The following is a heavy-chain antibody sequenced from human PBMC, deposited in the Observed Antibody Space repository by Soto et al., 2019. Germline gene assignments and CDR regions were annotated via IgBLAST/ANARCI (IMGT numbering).Heavy chain of an antibody. D-gene: IGHD2-2*01. CDR3: ARGGDRVVHNWFDP. J-gene: IGHJ5*02. V-gene: IGHV3-33*01. CDR2: IWYDGSNK. Sequence: GGSLRLSCAASGFTFSSYGMHWVRQAPGKGLEWVAVIWYDGSNKYYADSVKGRFTISRDNSKNTLYLQMNSLRAEDTAVYYCARGGDRVVHNWFDPWGQGTLVTVSS. CDR1: GFTFSSYG.